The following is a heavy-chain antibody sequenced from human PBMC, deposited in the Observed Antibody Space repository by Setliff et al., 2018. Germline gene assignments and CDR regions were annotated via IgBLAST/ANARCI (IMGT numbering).Heavy chain of an antibody. V-gene: IGHV4-39*07. D-gene: IGHD3-10*01. CDR2: IHYRGTT. CDR1: GDSITSGTYY. Sequence: SETLSLTCTVSGDSITSGTYYWGWIRQPPGKGLEWIGRIHYRGTTYYNSSLKSRVTISVDTSKNQFSLKLNSVTAADTAVYYCARDPVKQLVNWFDPWGQGTLVTVSS. CDR3: ARDPVKQLVNWFDP. J-gene: IGHJ5*02.